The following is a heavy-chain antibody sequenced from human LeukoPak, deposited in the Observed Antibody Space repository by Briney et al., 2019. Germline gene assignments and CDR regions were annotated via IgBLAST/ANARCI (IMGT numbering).Heavy chain of an antibody. D-gene: IGHD3-10*01. CDR3: ARAPRLPVVRGTPPFDC. CDR2: IGSSGHTI. CDR1: GFTFRSYS. Sequence: PGGSLRLSCAASGFTFRSYSMNWVRQAPGKGLEWVSHIGSSGHTIYYADSVKGRFTISRDKAKNSLYLQMSSLRDEDTAVYYCARAPRLPVVRGTPPFDCWGQGTLVTVSS. V-gene: IGHV3-48*02. J-gene: IGHJ4*02.